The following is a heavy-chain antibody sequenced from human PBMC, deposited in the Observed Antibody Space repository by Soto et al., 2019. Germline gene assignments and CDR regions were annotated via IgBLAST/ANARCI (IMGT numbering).Heavy chain of an antibody. V-gene: IGHV3-74*01. D-gene: IGHD6-13*01. J-gene: IGHJ4*02. CDR1: GFTFSSYW. CDR3: ARAIAAAAGDY. CDR2: INSDGSST. Sequence: GGSLRLSCAASGFTFSSYWMHWVRQAPGKGLVWVSRINSDGSSTSYADSVKGRFTISRDNAKNTLYLQMNSLRAEDTAVYYCARAIAAAAGDYWGQGTLVTVSS.